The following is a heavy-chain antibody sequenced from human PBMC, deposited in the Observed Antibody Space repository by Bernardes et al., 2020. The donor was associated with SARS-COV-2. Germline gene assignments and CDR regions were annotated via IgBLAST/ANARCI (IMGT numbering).Heavy chain of an antibody. J-gene: IGHJ5*02. CDR1: GGSFSGYY. V-gene: IGHV4-34*01. CDR2: INHSGST. Sequence: SETLSLTCAVYGGSFSGYYWSWIRQPPGKGLEWIGEINHSGSTNYNPSLKSRVTISVDTSKNQFSLKLSSVTAADTAVYYCARGGRCSSTSCPNWFDPWGQGTLVTVSS. D-gene: IGHD2-2*01. CDR3: ARGGRCSSTSCPNWFDP.